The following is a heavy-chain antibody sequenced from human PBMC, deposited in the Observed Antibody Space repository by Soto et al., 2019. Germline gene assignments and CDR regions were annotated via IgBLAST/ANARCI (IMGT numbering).Heavy chain of an antibody. Sequence: PGESLKISCKASGYIFTNYWIGWVRQMPGKGLEWMGRIDPSDSYTNYSPSFQGHVTISADKSISTAYLQWSSLKASDTAMYYCAXXFDSSGLXPHFDYWGQGTLVTVSS. CDR3: AXXFDSSGLXPHFDY. V-gene: IGHV5-10-1*01. CDR1: GYIFTNYW. J-gene: IGHJ4*02. CDR2: IDPSDSYT. D-gene: IGHD3-22*01.